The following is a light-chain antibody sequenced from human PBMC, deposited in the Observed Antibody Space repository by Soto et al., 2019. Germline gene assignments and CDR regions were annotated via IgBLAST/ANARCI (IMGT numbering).Light chain of an antibody. Sequence: DIQMTQSPSTLSASVGDRVTITCRASQSISSWLAWYQQKPGKAPKLLIYKASFLESGVPSRFSGSGSGTEFTLTISSLQPDDFATYYCQQYNSYSFGQGTKV. CDR1: QSISSW. J-gene: IGKJ1*01. V-gene: IGKV1-5*03. CDR2: KAS. CDR3: QQYNSYS.